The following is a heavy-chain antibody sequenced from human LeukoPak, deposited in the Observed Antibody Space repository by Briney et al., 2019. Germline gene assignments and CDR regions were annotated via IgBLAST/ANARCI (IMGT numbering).Heavy chain of an antibody. CDR1: GFTVSSNY. Sequence: GGSLRLSCAASGFTVSSNYMSWVRQAPGKGLEWVSVIYSGGSTYYADSVKGRFTISRDNSKNTLYLQMNSLRAEDTAVYYCARIVGATTGWFDPWGQGTLVTVSS. V-gene: IGHV3-53*01. CDR2: IYSGGST. J-gene: IGHJ5*02. CDR3: ARIVGATTGWFDP. D-gene: IGHD1-26*01.